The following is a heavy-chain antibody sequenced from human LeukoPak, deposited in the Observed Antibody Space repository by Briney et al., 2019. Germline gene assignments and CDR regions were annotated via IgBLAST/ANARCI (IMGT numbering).Heavy chain of an antibody. CDR3: ARGIAAGTTTIPFDY. D-gene: IGHD6-13*01. J-gene: IGHJ4*02. Sequence: EASVKVSCKASGGTFSSYAISWVRQAPGQGLEWMGGIIPIFGTANYAQKFLGRVTITADESTSTAYMELSSLRSEDTAVYYCARGIAAGTTTIPFDYWGQGTLVTVSS. V-gene: IGHV1-69*13. CDR2: IIPIFGTA. CDR1: GGTFSSYA.